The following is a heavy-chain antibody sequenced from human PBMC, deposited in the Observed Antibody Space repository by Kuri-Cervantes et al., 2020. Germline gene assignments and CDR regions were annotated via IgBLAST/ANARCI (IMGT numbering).Heavy chain of an antibody. CDR3: ARDIPSQWLVEIYGMDV. Sequence: GGSLRLSCAASGFTFSSYSMNWVRQAPGKGLEWVSSISSSSYIYYADSVKGRFTISRDNAKNSLYLQMNSLRAEDTAVYYCARDIPSQWLVEIYGMDVWGQGTTVTVSS. CDR1: GFTFSSYS. J-gene: IGHJ6*02. D-gene: IGHD6-19*01. V-gene: IGHV3-21*01. CDR2: ISSSSYI.